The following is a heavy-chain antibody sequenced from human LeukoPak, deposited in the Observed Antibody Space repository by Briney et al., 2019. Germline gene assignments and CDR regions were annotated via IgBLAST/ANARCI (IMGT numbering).Heavy chain of an antibody. V-gene: IGHV3-7*03. J-gene: IGHJ3*02. CDR2: IKHDGSEK. D-gene: IGHD3-10*01. CDR3: ASLVQQFTGAFDI. CDR1: GFTFSSYW. Sequence: LAGGSLRLSCAASGFTFSSYWMTWVRQAPGKGLEWVGNIKHDGSEKYYVDSVKGRFTISRDDAKNSLYLQMNSLGAEDTAVYYCASLVQQFTGAFDIWGQGTMVTVSS.